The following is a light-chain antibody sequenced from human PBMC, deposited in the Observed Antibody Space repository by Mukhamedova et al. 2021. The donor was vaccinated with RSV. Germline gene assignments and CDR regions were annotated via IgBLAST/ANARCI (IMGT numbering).Light chain of an antibody. V-gene: IGKV1-5*03. CDR3: QQYNSYWT. CDR2: KAS. J-gene: IGKJ1*01. Sequence: WYQRRVHGKAPKLLIYKASSLESGVPSRFSGSGSGTEFTLTISLQPDDFATYYCQQYNSYWTFGQGTKVEIK.